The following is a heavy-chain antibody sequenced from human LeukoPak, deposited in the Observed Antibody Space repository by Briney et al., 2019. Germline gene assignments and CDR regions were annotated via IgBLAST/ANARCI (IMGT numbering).Heavy chain of an antibody. CDR1: GFTFSSYG. V-gene: IGHV3-30*18. CDR2: ISYDGSNK. J-gene: IGHJ1*01. CDR3: AKDSSSGWYRYFQH. D-gene: IGHD6-19*01. Sequence: GGSLRLSCAASGFTFSSYGMHWVRQALGKGLEWVAVISYDGSNKYYADSVKGRFTISRDNSKNTLYLQMNSLRAEDTAVYYCAKDSSSGWYRYFQHWGQGTLVTVSS.